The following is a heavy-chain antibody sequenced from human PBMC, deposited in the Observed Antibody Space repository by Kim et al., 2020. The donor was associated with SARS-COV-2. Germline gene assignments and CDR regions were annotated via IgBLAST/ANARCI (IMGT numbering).Heavy chain of an antibody. CDR1: GFTFSSYA. Sequence: GGSLRLSCAASGFTFSSYAMHWVRQAPGKGLEWVAVISYDGSNKYYADSVKGRFTISRDNSKNTLYLQMNSLRAEDTAVYYCARGREYYDILTGYYTPRQFDYWGQGTLVTVSS. CDR3: ARGREYYDILTGYYTPRQFDY. D-gene: IGHD3-9*01. CDR2: ISYDGSNK. V-gene: IGHV3-30*04. J-gene: IGHJ4*02.